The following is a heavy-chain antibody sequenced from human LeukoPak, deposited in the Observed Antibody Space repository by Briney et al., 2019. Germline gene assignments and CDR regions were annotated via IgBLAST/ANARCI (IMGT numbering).Heavy chain of an antibody. V-gene: IGHV4-39*01. CDR1: GGSISSYY. J-gene: IGHJ4*02. D-gene: IGHD5-18*01. CDR3: ARDSVQLDY. CDR2: IYYSGST. Sequence: SETLSLTCTVSGGSISSYYWSWIRQPPGKGLEWIGSIYYSGSTYYNPSLKSRVTISVDTSKNQFSLKLSSVTAADTAVYYCARDSVQLDYWGQGTLVTVSS.